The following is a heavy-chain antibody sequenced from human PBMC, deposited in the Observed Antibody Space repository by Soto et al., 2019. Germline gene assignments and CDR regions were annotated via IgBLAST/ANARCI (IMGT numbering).Heavy chain of an antibody. CDR3: ARAVSWTYYYYYGMDV. CDR2: INHSGST. J-gene: IGHJ6*02. CDR1: GGSFSGYY. V-gene: IGHV4-34*01. Sequence: SETLSLTCAVYGGSFSGYYWSWIRQPPGKGLEWIGEINHSGSTNYNPSLKSRVTISVDTSKNQFSLKLSSVTAADTAVYYCARAVSWTYYYYYGMDVWGQGTTVTVSS. D-gene: IGHD6-13*01.